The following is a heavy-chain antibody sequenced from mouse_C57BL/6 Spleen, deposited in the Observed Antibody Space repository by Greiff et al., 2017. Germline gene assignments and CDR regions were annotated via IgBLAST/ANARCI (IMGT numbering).Heavy chain of an antibody. V-gene: IGHV1-50*01. D-gene: IGHD2-3*01. CDR1: GYTFTSYW. CDR2: IDPSDSYT. J-gene: IGHJ3*01. CDR3: ASKRGYYWFAY. Sequence: VQLQQPGAELVKPGASVKLSCKASGYTFTSYWMQWVKQRPGQGLEWIGEIDPSDSYTNYNQKFKGKATLTVDTSSSTAYMQLSSLTSADSAVYYWASKRGYYWFAYWGQGTLVTVSA.